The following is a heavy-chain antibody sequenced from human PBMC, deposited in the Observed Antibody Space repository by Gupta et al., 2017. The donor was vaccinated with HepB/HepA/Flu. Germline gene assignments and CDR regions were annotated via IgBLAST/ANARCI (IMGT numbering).Heavy chain of an antibody. CDR3: TRDDPQSPNSNYPPEELTNPKNYYYYGMDV. CDR1: GFTFGDYA. CDR2: LRSKAYGGTT. J-gene: IGHJ6*02. Sequence: EVQLVESGGGLVQPGRSLRLSCTASGFTFGDYAMSWVRQAPGQGLDWVGLLRSKAYGGTTEYAASVKGRFTISRDDSKSIAYLQMNSLKTEDTAVYYCTRDDPQSPNSNYPPEELTNPKNYYYYGMDVWGQGTTVTVSS. V-gene: IGHV3-49*04. D-gene: IGHD4-11*01.